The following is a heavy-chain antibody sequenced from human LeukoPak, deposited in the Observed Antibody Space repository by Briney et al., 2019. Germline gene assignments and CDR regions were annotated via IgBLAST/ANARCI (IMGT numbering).Heavy chain of an antibody. CDR2: RNWNGPIT. J-gene: IGHJ6*03. V-gene: IGHV3-20*04. D-gene: IGHD5-18*01. CDR3: ARGSVQLWLRDTYYYMDV. Sequence: GESLRLSCAASGVTFDDYAMNWVRQVPGRGLEWVSGRNWNGPITEYADSVKDRFTISRQNTKNSLYLYRYNLGGLDTAVYFCARGSVQLWLRDTYYYMDVWGKGTTVTVSS. CDR1: GVTFDDYA.